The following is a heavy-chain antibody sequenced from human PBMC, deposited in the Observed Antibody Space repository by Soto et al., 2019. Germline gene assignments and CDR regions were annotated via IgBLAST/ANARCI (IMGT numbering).Heavy chain of an antibody. Sequence: ASVKVSCKASGYTFTSYGISWVRQAPGQGLEWMGWISAYNGNTNYAQKLQGRVTMTTDTSTSTAYMELRSLRSDDTAVYYCARDCGGDCYSAELTNWFDPWGQGTLVTVSS. V-gene: IGHV1-18*04. D-gene: IGHD2-21*02. CDR1: GYTFTSYG. CDR3: ARDCGGDCYSAELTNWFDP. J-gene: IGHJ5*02. CDR2: ISAYNGNT.